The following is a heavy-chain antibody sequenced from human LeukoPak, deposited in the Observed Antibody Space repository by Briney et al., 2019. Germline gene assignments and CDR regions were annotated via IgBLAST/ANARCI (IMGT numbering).Heavy chain of an antibody. D-gene: IGHD2-15*01. V-gene: IGHV4-59*08. CDR3: TRHTTPGYCSSDSCHPLAN. Sequence: SETLSLICTVSGDSISNYYWSWIPQSPGKGLEWIAYTHYTRDTNYNPSLNGRFTISIDTSQNQVPLNLRSVPAAHPATYYCTRHTTPGYCSSDSCHPLANWGQGTLVTVSS. J-gene: IGHJ4*02. CDR2: THYTRDT. CDR1: GDSISNYY.